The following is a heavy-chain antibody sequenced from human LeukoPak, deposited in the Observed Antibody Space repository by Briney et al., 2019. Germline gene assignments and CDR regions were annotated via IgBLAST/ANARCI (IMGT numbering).Heavy chain of an antibody. CDR3: ARDIGSSGLDNWFDP. J-gene: IGHJ5*02. Sequence: PSETLSLTCTVSGGSLSSYYWSWIRQPPGKGLEWIGYIYYSGSTNYNHSLKSRVTISVDTSKNQFSLKLSSVTAADTAVYYCARDIGSSGLDNWFDPWGQGTLVTVSS. V-gene: IGHV4-59*01. D-gene: IGHD3-22*01. CDR2: IYYSGST. CDR1: GGSLSSYY.